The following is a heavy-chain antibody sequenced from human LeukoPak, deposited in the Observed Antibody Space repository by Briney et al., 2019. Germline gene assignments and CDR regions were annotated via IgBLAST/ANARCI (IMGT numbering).Heavy chain of an antibody. V-gene: IGHV1-69*13. CDR2: IIPIFGTA. J-gene: IGHJ4*02. D-gene: IGHD3-3*01. Sequence: ASVKVSCKASGGTFSSYAISWVRQAPGQGLEWMGGIIPIFGTANYAQKFQGRVTITADESTSTAYMELSSLRSEDTAVYYCARTWSGYYVDWGQGTLVTVSS. CDR1: GGTFSSYA. CDR3: ARTWSGYYVD.